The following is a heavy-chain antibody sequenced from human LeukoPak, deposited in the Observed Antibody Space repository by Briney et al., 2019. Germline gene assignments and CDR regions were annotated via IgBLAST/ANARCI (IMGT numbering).Heavy chain of an antibody. Sequence: SETLSLTCAVSGGSISSSNWWSWVRQPPGKGLEWIGEIYHSGSTNYNPSLKSRVTISVDKSKNQFSLKLSSVTAADTAVYYCARHAGADGSDWHYFDYWGQGTLVTVSS. V-gene: IGHV4-4*02. CDR2: IYHSGST. CDR3: ARHAGADGSDWHYFDY. J-gene: IGHJ4*02. D-gene: IGHD5-24*01. CDR1: GGSISSSNW.